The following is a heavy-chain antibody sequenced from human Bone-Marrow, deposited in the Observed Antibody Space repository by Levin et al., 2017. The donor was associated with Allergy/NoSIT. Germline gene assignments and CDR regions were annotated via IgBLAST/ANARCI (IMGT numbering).Heavy chain of an antibody. CDR3: SRNDYGDYVQNFDY. CDR1: GYTFTDHY. CDR2: VNCNSGDT. Sequence: ASVKVSCEAAGYTFTDHYMHWVRQAPGQGLEWMGWVNCNSGDTHYAQKFQDRVTMTRDTSITTAYIEVSSLRFDDTALYFCSRNDYGDYVQNFDYWGQGTPGNVSS. J-gene: IGHJ4*02. D-gene: IGHD4-17*01. V-gene: IGHV1-2*02.